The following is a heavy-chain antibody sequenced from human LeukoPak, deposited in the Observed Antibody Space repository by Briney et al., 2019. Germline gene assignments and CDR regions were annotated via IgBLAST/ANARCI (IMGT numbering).Heavy chain of an antibody. V-gene: IGHV4-59*01. J-gene: IGHJ6*03. D-gene: IGHD3-9*01. Sequence: SETLSLTCTVSGGSISSYYWSWIRQPPGKGLEWIGYIYYSGSTNYNPSLKSRVTISVDTSKNQFSLKLSSVTAADTAVYYCARENYDILTGYSSYYMDVWGKGTTVTVSS. CDR2: IYYSGST. CDR3: ARENYDILTGYSSYYMDV. CDR1: GGSISSYY.